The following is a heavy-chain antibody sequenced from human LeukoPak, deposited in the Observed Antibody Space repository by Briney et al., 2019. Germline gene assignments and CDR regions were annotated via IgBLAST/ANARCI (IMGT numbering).Heavy chain of an antibody. V-gene: IGHV3-21*01. J-gene: IGHJ4*02. CDR3: ARPSEARTWIQLWSSLDY. CDR2: ISSSSSYI. CDR1: GFTFSSYS. D-gene: IGHD5-18*01. Sequence: GGSLRLSCAASGFTFSSYSMNWVRQAPGKGLEWVSSISSSSSYIYYADSVKGRFTISRDNAKNSLYLQMTSLRAEDTAVYYCARPSEARTWIQLWSSLDYWGQGTLVTVSS.